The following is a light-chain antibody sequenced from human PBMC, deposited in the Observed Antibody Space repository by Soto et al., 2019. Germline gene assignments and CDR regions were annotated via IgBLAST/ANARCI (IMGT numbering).Light chain of an antibody. CDR3: NSYSSSSTRNV. V-gene: IGLV2-14*01. Sequence: QSVLTQPASVSGSPGQSITISCTGTSSDVGGYNYVSWYQQYPSKAPKLMIYDVSNRPSGVSNRFSGSKSGNTASLTISGLQAEDEADYYCNSYSSSSTRNVFGTGTKLTVL. CDR2: DVS. J-gene: IGLJ1*01. CDR1: SSDVGGYNY.